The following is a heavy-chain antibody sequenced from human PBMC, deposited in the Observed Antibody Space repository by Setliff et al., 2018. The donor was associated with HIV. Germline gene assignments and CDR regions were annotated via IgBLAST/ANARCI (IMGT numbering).Heavy chain of an antibody. CDR3: ARGGAVSADFDS. Sequence: ETLSLTCTVSGGSIKTGTYYWGWIRQPPRKGLEWIGSIYYDGRTFYKPSLESRLTISVDTSKNQFSLRLNSVTAADTAVYFCARGGAVSADFDSWGQGTLVTVSS. J-gene: IGHJ4*02. V-gene: IGHV4-39*07. D-gene: IGHD3-16*01. CDR1: GGSIKTGTYY. CDR2: IYYDGRT.